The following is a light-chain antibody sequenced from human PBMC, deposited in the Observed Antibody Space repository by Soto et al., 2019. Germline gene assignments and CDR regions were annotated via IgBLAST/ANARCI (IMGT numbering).Light chain of an antibody. CDR1: QNVSNY. J-gene: IGKJ1*01. CDR2: ESS. Sequence: DILLTQSPSTLSLSPGERATLSCRASQNVSNYLDWYQQKPGQAPRLLIYESSNRATGIAASFSGRASATESLLTISRLPADDFAYYCRQQYYSPWTFGQGTKGDIK. V-gene: IGKV3-11*01. CDR3: QQYYSPWT.